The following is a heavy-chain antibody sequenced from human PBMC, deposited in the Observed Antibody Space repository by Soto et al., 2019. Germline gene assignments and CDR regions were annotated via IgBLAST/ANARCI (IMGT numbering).Heavy chain of an antibody. CDR1: GGSISSYY. CDR3: ARGRIQLWYPFDY. CDR2: IYYSGST. D-gene: IGHD5-18*01. V-gene: IGHV4-59*01. J-gene: IGHJ4*02. Sequence: QVQLQESGPGLVKPSETLSLTCTVSGGSISSYYWSWIRQPPGKGLEWIGYIYYSGSTNYNRTLKSRVTXSXSXXKNQFTLKLRSVTAADTAVYFCARGRIQLWYPFDYWGRGTLVTVSS.